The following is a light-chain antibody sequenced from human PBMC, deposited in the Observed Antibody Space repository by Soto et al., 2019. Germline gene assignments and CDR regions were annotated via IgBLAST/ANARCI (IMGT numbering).Light chain of an antibody. V-gene: IGKV1-39*01. CDR1: QSMATF. CDR2: AAS. J-gene: IGKJ5*01. CDR3: QQSNRYPIT. Sequence: DIQMNQSPSSLSASVGDRVTITCRASQSMATFLNWYQQKPGEAPKVLIHAASTLQSGVPSRFSGSGSGTEFTLTINSLQPEDFATYYRQQSNRYPITFGQGTRLEIK.